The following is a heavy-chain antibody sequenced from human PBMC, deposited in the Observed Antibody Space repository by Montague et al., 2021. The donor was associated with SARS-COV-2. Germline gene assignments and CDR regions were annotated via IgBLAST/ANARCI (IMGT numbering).Heavy chain of an antibody. D-gene: IGHD3-3*01. V-gene: IGHV4-31*03. CDR3: ARAPRNIFGVVLTFDY. CDR1: GGSISSGGYY. Sequence: TLSLTCTVSGGSISSGGYYWSWIRQHPGKGLGWIGYIYYSRSTYYNPSLKSRVTISVDTSKNQFSLKLSSVTAADTAVYYCARAPRNIFGVVLTFDYWGQGTLVTVSS. CDR2: IYYSRST. J-gene: IGHJ4*02.